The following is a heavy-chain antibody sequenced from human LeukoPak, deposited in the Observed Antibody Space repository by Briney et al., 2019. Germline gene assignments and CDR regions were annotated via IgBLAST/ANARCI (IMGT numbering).Heavy chain of an antibody. J-gene: IGHJ3*02. Sequence: GGSLRLSCAASGFTFSSYAMSWVRQAPGKGLEWVSAISGSGGSTYYADSVKGRLTISRDNSKNTLYLQMNSLRAEDTAVYYCAKLLITYYDFWSGPSPLDIWGQGTMVTVSS. V-gene: IGHV3-23*01. CDR3: AKLLITYYDFWSGPSPLDI. CDR1: GFTFSSYA. D-gene: IGHD3-3*01. CDR2: ISGSGGST.